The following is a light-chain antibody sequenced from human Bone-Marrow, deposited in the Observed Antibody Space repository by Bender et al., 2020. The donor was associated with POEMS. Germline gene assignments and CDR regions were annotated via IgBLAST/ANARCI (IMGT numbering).Light chain of an antibody. CDR2: NNK. J-gene: IGLJ2*01. CDR1: ASTVGGNF. CDR3: AAWDDNLSGVL. Sequence: QSSLTQPPSVSGVPGQRVTISCSGSASTVGGNFVFWFQQLPGTAPTLFIYNNKNRPSGVPDRFSASKSGASASRAIRGLRSDDEATYYCAAWDDNLSGVLFGGGTTVTVL. V-gene: IGLV1-47*01.